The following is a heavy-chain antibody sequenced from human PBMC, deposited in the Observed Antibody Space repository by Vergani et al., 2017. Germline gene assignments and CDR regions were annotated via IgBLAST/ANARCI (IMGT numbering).Heavy chain of an antibody. Sequence: EVQLVQSGAEVKKPGVTLKISCQGSGYSITNYWIAWVRQRPGKGLEWMGIIYAGDSDVRYSPSFQGHVTMSVDKSLSTAYLQWSSLKASDTATYYCAKTHDFSSLYSSYNWFDPWGQGTQVTVSS. D-gene: IGHD3-3*01. J-gene: IGHJ5*02. V-gene: IGHV5-51*03. CDR3: AKTHDFSSLYSSYNWFDP. CDR2: IYAGDSDV. CDR1: GYSITNYW.